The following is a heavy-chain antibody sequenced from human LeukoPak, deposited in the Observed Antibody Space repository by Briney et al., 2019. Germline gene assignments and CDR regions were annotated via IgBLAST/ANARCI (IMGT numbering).Heavy chain of an antibody. D-gene: IGHD6-13*01. CDR1: GYTFANYG. CDR3: ARGTLGVGIAENGDWFDP. J-gene: IGHJ5*02. V-gene: IGHV5-51*01. CDR2: IYPGDSDT. Sequence: GESLKISCKGSGYTFANYGIGWVRQMPGKGLEWMGIIYPGDSDTRYSPSFQGQVTISADKSISTAYLQWSSLKASDTAMYYCARGTLGVGIAENGDWFDPWGQGTLVTVSS.